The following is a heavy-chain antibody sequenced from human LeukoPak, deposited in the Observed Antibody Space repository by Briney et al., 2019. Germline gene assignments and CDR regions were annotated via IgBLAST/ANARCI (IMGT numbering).Heavy chain of an antibody. Sequence: GGSLRLSCAASGFTFSSYAMNWVRQAPGKGLEWISSISGSGDNTYYADSVKGRFTISRDNSKNTLYLQMNSLRAEDTAVYYCAKKSGYGNYWGQGTLVTVSS. D-gene: IGHD5-12*01. V-gene: IGHV3-23*01. CDR3: AKKSGYGNY. J-gene: IGHJ4*02. CDR2: ISGSGDNT. CDR1: GFTFSSYA.